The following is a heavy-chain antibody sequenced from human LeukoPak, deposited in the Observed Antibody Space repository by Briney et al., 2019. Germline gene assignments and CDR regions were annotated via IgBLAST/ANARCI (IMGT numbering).Heavy chain of an antibody. CDR2: IYYSGST. D-gene: IGHD2-15*01. Sequence: SETLSLTCTVSGGSISSGDYYWSWIRQPPGKGLEWIGYIYYSGSTCYNPSLKSRVTISVDTSKNQFSLKLSSVTAADTAVYYCARVIPYCSGGSCYLSWFDPWGQGTLVTVSS. J-gene: IGHJ5*02. V-gene: IGHV4-30-4*01. CDR1: GGSISSGDYY. CDR3: ARVIPYCSGGSCYLSWFDP.